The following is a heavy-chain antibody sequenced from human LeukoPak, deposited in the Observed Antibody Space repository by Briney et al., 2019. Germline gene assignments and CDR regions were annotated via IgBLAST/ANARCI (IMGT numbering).Heavy chain of an antibody. CDR3: ARDWRWFDP. J-gene: IGHJ5*02. Sequence: QKLQGRITLTTDTSTSTAYMELRSLRSDDTAVYYCARDWRWFDPWGQGTLVTVSS. V-gene: IGHV1-18*01.